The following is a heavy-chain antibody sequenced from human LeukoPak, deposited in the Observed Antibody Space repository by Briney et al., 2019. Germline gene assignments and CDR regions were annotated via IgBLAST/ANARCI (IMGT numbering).Heavy chain of an antibody. D-gene: IGHD2-2*01. V-gene: IGHV3-11*01. Sequence: KPGGSLRLSCAASGLTFSDYYMSWIRQAPGKGLEWVSYISSSGSTIYYADSVKGRFTISRDNAKNSLYLQMNSLRAEDTALYYCAKGGYCSSTSCYSSIEYWGQGTLVTVSS. CDR1: GLTFSDYY. J-gene: IGHJ4*02. CDR3: AKGGYCSSTSCYSSIEY. CDR2: ISSSGSTI.